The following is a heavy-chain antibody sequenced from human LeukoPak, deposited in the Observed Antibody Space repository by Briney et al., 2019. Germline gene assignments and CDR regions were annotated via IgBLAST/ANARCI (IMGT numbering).Heavy chain of an antibody. J-gene: IGHJ5*02. CDR1: GNTISDSY. CDR2: INPSGLST. Sequence: ASVKVSCKASGNTISDSYVHWVRQAPGQGLEWMGIINPSGLSTSYAQKFQGRVTMTRDTSTSIVYMELSSLRSEDTAVYYCARGGSYSYNWLDTWGQGTLVTVSS. V-gene: IGHV1-46*01. D-gene: IGHD1-26*01. CDR3: ARGGSYSYNWLDT.